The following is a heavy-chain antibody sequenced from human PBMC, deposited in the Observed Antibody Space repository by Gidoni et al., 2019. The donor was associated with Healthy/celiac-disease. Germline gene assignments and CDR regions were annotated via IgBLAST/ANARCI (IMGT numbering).Heavy chain of an antibody. V-gene: IGHV1-46*03. CDR3: ASAVAGDYYYYYGMDV. Sequence: QVQLVQSGAEVKKPGASVKVPCKAPGYTFTSYYMHWVRQGPGQGLEWMGIINPSGGSTSYAQKFQGRVTMTRDTSTSTVYMELSSLRSEDTAVYYCASAVAGDYYYYYGMDVWGQGTTVTVSS. CDR2: INPSGGST. CDR1: GYTFTSYY. J-gene: IGHJ6*02. D-gene: IGHD6-19*01.